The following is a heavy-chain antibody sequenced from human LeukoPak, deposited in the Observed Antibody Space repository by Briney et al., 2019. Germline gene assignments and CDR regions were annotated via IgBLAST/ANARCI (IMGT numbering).Heavy chain of an antibody. CDR3: ARDYLYTGTYFEPY. CDR1: GFTFSSYA. V-gene: IGHV3-30-3*01. D-gene: IGHD1-26*01. Sequence: GGSLRLSCAASGFTFSSYAMHWVRQAPGKGLEWVAVISYDGSNKYYADSVKGRFTISRDNSKNTLYLQMNSLRAEDTAVYYCARDYLYTGTYFEPYWGQGTLVTVSS. J-gene: IGHJ4*02. CDR2: ISYDGSNK.